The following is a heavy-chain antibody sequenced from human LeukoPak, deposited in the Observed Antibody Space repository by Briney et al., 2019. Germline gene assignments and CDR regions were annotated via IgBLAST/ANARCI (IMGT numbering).Heavy chain of an antibody. J-gene: IGHJ6*03. V-gene: IGHV3-66*01. CDR3: HLYGSGSYYYYYYTDV. D-gene: IGHD3-10*01. CDR2: ISGDGNI. CDR1: GFTFNTYA. Sequence: GGSLRLSCAASGFTFNTYAMSWVRQAPGKGLEWVSLISGDGNIYYADSVKGRFTISRDKSKNTLYLQMNTLRAEDTAVYYCHLYGSGSYYYYYYTDVWGKGTTVTISS.